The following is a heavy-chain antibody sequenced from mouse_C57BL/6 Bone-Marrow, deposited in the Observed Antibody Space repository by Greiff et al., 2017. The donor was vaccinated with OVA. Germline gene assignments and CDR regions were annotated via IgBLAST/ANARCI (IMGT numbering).Heavy chain of an antibody. CDR3: ARRRNYYGSSYGFDY. J-gene: IGHJ2*01. Sequence: QVQLQQPGTELVKPGASVKLSCKASGYTFTSYWMHWVKQRPGQGLEWIGNINPSTGGTTYNEKFKSKATLTVDKSSSTAYMQLSSLTSEDSAVYYCARRRNYYGSSYGFDYWGQGTTLTVSS. CDR2: INPSTGGT. V-gene: IGHV1-53*01. D-gene: IGHD1-1*01. CDR1: GYTFTSYW.